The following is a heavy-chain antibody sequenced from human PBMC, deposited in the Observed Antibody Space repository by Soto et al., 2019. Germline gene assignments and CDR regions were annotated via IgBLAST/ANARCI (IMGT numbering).Heavy chain of an antibody. J-gene: IGHJ2*01. V-gene: IGHV3-74*01. D-gene: IGHD3-16*01. CDR3: ARVRQGAWYFDV. CDR1: GFSFSSYW. Sequence: EVHLVESGGGLVQPGGSLRLSCAASGFSFSSYWMHWVRQVPGKGLVWLSRINTDGSTTSYADSVKGRFSISRDNAENTVFLQMNSLRAEDTALYYCARVRQGAWYFDVWGRGTLITVSS. CDR2: INTDGSTT.